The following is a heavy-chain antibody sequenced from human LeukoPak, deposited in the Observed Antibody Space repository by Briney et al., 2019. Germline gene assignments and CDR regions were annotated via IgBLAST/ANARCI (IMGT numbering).Heavy chain of an antibody. V-gene: IGHV3-23*01. J-gene: IGHJ6*02. CDR1: GFTFTSYA. CDR2: ISGSGGTT. D-gene: IGHD3-3*01. CDR3: AKDSNRYYDFRSGYYTGYYYYGMDV. Sequence: GGSLRLSCQASGFTFTSYARSWVRQPPGKGLEWVSAISGSGGTTYYADSVKGRFTISRDNSKNTLYLQMNSLRAEDTAVYYCAKDSNRYYDFRSGYYTGYYYYGMDVWGQGTTVTVSS.